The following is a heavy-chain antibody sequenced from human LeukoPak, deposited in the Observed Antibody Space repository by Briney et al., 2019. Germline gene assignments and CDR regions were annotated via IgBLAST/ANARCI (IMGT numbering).Heavy chain of an antibody. CDR1: GVSISSYY. V-gene: IGHV4-4*07. CDR2: IYTTESS. Sequence: SETLSLTCTVSGVSISSYYWSWIRQPAGKGLEWIGRIYTTESSNYNPSLKSRVTMSVDTSKNQFSLNLSSVTAADTAVYYCARERVGAVGPFDYWGQGSLVTVSS. J-gene: IGHJ4*02. D-gene: IGHD6-19*01. CDR3: ARERVGAVGPFDY.